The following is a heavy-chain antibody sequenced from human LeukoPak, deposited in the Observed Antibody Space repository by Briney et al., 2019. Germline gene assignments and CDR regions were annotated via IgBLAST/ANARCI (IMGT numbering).Heavy chain of an antibody. V-gene: IGHV4-34*01. Sequence: SETLSLTCAVYGGSFSGYYWSWIRQPPGKGLEWIGEINHSGSTNYNPSLKSRVTISVDTSKNQFSLKLSSVTAADPAVYYCARGRGDGRGISMVRGVRAPSYNWFDPWGHGTLVTVSS. CDR2: INHSGST. CDR1: GGSFSGYY. CDR3: ARGRGDGRGISMVRGVRAPSYNWFDP. J-gene: IGHJ5*02. D-gene: IGHD3-10*01.